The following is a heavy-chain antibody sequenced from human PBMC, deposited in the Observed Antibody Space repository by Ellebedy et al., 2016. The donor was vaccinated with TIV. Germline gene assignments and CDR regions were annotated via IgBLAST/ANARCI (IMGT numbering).Heavy chain of an antibody. CDR1: GFTFSDYG. V-gene: IGHV3-33*01. CDR3: ARPGIAVLGTDAFDI. J-gene: IGHJ3*02. D-gene: IGHD6-13*01. Sequence: GESLKISCVASGFTFSDYGMHWVRQAPGKGLEWVAVIWYDASKKYYVDSVKGRFTISRDNSKNTLYLQMNSLRAEDTGVYYCARPGIAVLGTDAFDIWGQGTMVTVSS. CDR2: IWYDASKK.